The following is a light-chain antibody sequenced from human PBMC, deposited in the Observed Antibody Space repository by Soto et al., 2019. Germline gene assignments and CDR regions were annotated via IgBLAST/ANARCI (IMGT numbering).Light chain of an antibody. J-gene: IGKJ2*01. V-gene: IGKV3-11*01. Sequence: EIVLTQSPATLSLSPGERATLSCRASQSVSSYLAWYRQIPGQAPRLLIYDASKRATGIPDRFSGGGSGTDFTLTISSLEPEDFAVYYCQQYQTSPPRYTFGQGTILEI. CDR2: DAS. CDR3: QQYQTSPPRYT. CDR1: QSVSSY.